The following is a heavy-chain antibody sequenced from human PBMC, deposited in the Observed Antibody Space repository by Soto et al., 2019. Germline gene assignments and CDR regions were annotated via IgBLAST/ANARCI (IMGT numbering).Heavy chain of an antibody. D-gene: IGHD6-13*01. Sequence: GGSLRLSCAASGFTFSSYAMHWVRQAPGKGLEWVAVISYDGSNKYYADSVKGRFTISRDNSKNTLYLQMNSLRAEDTAVYYCARDMAAAESYYYYYGMDVWGQGTTVTVSS. J-gene: IGHJ6*02. CDR2: ISYDGSNK. CDR3: ARDMAAAESYYYYYGMDV. CDR1: GFTFSSYA. V-gene: IGHV3-30-3*01.